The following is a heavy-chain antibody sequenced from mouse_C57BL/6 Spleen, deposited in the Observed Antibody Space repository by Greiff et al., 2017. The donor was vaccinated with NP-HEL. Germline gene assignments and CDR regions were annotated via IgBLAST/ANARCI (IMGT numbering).Heavy chain of an antibody. CDR3: ARAEYYGSSYGYVDV. J-gene: IGHJ1*03. CDR2: IYPGDGDT. CDR1: GYAFSSYW. D-gene: IGHD1-1*01. V-gene: IGHV1-80*01. Sequence: QVQLQQSGAELVKPGASVKISCKASGYAFSSYWMNWVKQRPGKGLEWIGQIYPGDGDTNYNGKFKGKGTLTADKSSSTAYMQLSSLTSEDSAVYFCARAEYYGSSYGYVDVWGTGTTVTVSS.